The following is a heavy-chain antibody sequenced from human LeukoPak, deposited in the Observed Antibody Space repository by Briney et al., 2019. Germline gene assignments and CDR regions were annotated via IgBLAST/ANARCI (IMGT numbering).Heavy chain of an antibody. V-gene: IGHV4-30-2*01. Sequence: SQTLSLTCAVSGGSISSGGYSWSWIRQPPGKGLEWIGYIYHSGSTYYNPSLKSRVTISVDRSKNQFSLKLSSVTAADTAVYYCARRSIDYYYYYGMDVWGQGTTVTVSS. J-gene: IGHJ6*02. CDR2: IYHSGST. CDR3: ARRSIDYYYYYGMDV. CDR1: GGSISSGGYS. D-gene: IGHD3-22*01.